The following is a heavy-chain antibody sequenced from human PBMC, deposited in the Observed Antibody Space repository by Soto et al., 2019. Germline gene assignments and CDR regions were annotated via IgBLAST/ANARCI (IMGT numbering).Heavy chain of an antibody. D-gene: IGHD3-10*01. J-gene: IGHJ4*02. V-gene: IGHV4-59*08. CDR3: ARHGVVRGDRLDY. Sequence: SSETLSLTCTVSGGSISSYYWSWIRQPPGKGLEWIGYIYYSGSTNYNPSLKSRVTISVDTSKNQFSLKLSSVTAADTAVYYCARHGVVRGDRLDYWGQGTLVTVSS. CDR1: GGSISSYY. CDR2: IYYSGST.